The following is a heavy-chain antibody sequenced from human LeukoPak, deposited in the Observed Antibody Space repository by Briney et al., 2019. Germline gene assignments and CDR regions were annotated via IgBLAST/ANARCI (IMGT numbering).Heavy chain of an antibody. Sequence: ASVKVSCKASGYTFTSYGISWVRQAPGQGLEWMGWISAYNGNTNYAQKLQGRVTMTTDTSTSTAYMELRSLRSDDTAVYYCARVERYSGYDPLGYFDYWGQGTLVTVSS. V-gene: IGHV1-18*04. CDR3: ARVERYSGYDPLGYFDY. CDR2: ISAYNGNT. CDR1: GYTFTSYG. D-gene: IGHD5-12*01. J-gene: IGHJ4*02.